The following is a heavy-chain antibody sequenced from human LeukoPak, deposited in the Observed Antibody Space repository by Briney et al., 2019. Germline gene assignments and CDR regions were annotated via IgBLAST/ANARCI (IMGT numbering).Heavy chain of an antibody. J-gene: IGHJ3*02. D-gene: IGHD6-19*01. V-gene: IGHV4-34*01. CDR2: INHSGST. Sequence: PSETLSLTCAVYGGSFSGYYWSWIRQPPGKGLEWIGEINHSGSTNYNPSLKSRVTISVDTSKNQFSLKLSSVTAADTAVYYCAREGSGVAVAGRAFDIWGQGTMVTVSS. CDR1: GGSFSGYY. CDR3: AREGSGVAVAGRAFDI.